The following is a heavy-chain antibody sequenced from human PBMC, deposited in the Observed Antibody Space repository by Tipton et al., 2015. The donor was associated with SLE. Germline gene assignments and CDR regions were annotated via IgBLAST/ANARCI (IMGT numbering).Heavy chain of an antibody. Sequence: TLSLTCTVSGGSISSHYWSWIRQPPGKGLEWIGYIYYSGSTNYNPSLKSRVTISVDTSKNQFSLKLSSVTAADTAVYYCARGGPYYYYYMDVWGKGTTVTVSS. CDR1: GGSISSHY. J-gene: IGHJ6*03. CDR2: IYYSGST. V-gene: IGHV4-59*11. D-gene: IGHD5-12*01. CDR3: ARGGPYYYYYMDV.